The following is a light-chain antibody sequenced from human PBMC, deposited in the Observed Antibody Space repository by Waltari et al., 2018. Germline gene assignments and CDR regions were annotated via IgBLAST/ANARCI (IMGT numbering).Light chain of an antibody. CDR3: QSFDSTNVV. CDR1: SGSIASNY. CDR2: EDN. J-gene: IGLJ2*01. Sequence: NFMLTQPHSVSESPGKTVTVSCTGSSGSIASNYVQWYQQRPGSAPTTVIYEDNQRPSGVPERFSGSIDSSSNSASRTSSGLKIEDEADYYCQSFDSTNVVFGGGTKLTVL. V-gene: IGLV6-57*02.